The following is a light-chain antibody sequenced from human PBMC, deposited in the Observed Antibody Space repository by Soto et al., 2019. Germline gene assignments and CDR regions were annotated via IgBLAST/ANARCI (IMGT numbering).Light chain of an antibody. V-gene: IGKV3-11*01. CDR3: QQRSNWHFT. Sequence: EIVLTQSPATLSLSPGERATLSCRASQSVSSYLAWYQQKPGQAPRLLIYAASNRATGIPARFSGSGSRTDFTLTISSLEPEDFAVYYCQQRSNWHFTFGPGTKVDIK. CDR1: QSVSSY. CDR2: AAS. J-gene: IGKJ3*01.